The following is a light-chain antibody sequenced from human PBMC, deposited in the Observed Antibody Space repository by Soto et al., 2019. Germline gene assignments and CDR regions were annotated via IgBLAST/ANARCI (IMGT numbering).Light chain of an antibody. J-gene: IGLJ1*01. Sequence: QSALTQPRSVSGSPGQSVTVSCTGTSSDVGGYNYVSWYQQHPGKAPKLMIYDVNKRPSGVPDRFSGSKSGNTASLSISGLQADHDADYYCCSFAGGYIYIFGTGTKVTVL. CDR1: SSDVGGYNY. CDR3: CSFAGGYIYI. V-gene: IGLV2-11*01. CDR2: DVN.